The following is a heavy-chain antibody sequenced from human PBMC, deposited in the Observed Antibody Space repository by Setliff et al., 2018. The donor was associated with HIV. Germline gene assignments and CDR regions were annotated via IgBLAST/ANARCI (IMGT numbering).Heavy chain of an antibody. Sequence: SGFTFSSYSMNWVRQAPGKGLEWVSYISSTSSTIYYANSVKGRFTISRDDAKNSLYLQMNSLRAEDTAVYYCARDLYFYYYMDVWGKGTTVTVSS. CDR3: ARDLYFYYYMDV. V-gene: IGHV3-48*01. CDR1: GFTFSSYS. CDR2: ISSTSSTI. D-gene: IGHD3-9*01. J-gene: IGHJ6*03.